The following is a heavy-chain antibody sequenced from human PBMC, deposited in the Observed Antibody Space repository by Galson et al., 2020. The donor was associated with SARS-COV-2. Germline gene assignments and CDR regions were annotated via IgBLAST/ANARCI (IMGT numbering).Heavy chain of an antibody. J-gene: IGHJ6*02. CDR2: IYYSGST. CDR1: GGSISSSSYY. CDR3: ARDLRADHSSSYYYYYGMDV. V-gene: IGHV4-39*07. Sequence: SETLSLTCTVSGGSISSSSYYWGWIRQPPGKGLDWIGSIYYSGSTYYNPSLKSRVTISVDTSKNQFSLKLSSVTAADTAVYYCARDLRADHSSSYYYYYGMDVWGQGTTVTVSS. D-gene: IGHD6-13*01.